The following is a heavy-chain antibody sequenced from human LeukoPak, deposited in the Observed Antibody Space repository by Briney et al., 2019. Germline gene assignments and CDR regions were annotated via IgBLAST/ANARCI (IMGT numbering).Heavy chain of an antibody. J-gene: IGHJ4*02. CDR3: ARVPYSGSYYSYYFDY. CDR1: GGSISSYY. D-gene: IGHD1-26*01. Sequence: PSETLSLTCTVSGGSISSYYWSWIRQPPGKGLEWIGYIYYSGSTNYNPSLKSRVTISVDTSKNQFSLKLSSVTAADTAVYYCARVPYSGSYYSYYFDYWGQGTLVTVSS. V-gene: IGHV4-59*01. CDR2: IYYSGST.